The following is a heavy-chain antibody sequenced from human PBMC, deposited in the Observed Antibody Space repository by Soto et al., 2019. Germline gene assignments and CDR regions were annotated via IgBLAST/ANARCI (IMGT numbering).Heavy chain of an antibody. CDR1: GYTFTSYD. CDR2: MNPNSGNT. J-gene: IGHJ6*02. Sequence: GASVKVSCKASGYTFTSYDINWVRQATGQGLEWMGRMNPNSGNTGYAQNFQGRVSMTRNTSISTAYMELSSLRFEDTAVYYCTVMSSSWYHYYGMDVWGQGTTVTVSS. V-gene: IGHV1-8*01. CDR3: TVMSSSWYHYYGMDV. D-gene: IGHD2-2*01.